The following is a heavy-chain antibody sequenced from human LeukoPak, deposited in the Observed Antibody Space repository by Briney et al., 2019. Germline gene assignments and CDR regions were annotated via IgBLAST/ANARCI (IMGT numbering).Heavy chain of an antibody. J-gene: IGHJ5*02. D-gene: IGHD3-22*01. CDR1: GFGVSDNY. CDR2: MHSGGST. Sequence: GGSLRLSCAASGFGVSDNYMSWVRQPPGKGLEWVSVMHSGGSTFYADSVKGRFTISRDSSKNTVYFQMNSLRVEDTAVYYCVRDIDSSGRFDPWGQGTLVTVSS. V-gene: IGHV3-66*01. CDR3: VRDIDSSGRFDP.